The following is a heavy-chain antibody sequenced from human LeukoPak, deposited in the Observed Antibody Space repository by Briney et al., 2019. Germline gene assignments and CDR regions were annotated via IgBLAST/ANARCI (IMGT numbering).Heavy chain of an antibody. CDR3: ARVEVGLNIPFDY. V-gene: IGHV1-2*02. CDR2: IGPNSGGT. J-gene: IGHJ4*02. D-gene: IGHD2-21*01. Sequence: ASVKVSCKASGYTFTGYYMHWVRQAPGQGLEWMGWIGPNSGGTNYAQKFQGRVTMTRDTSISTAYMELSRLRSDDTAVYYCARVEVGLNIPFDYWGQGTLVTVSS. CDR1: GYTFTGYY.